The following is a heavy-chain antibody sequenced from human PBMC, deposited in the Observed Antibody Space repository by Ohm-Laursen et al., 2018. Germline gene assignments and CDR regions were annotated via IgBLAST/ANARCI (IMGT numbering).Heavy chain of an antibody. CDR3: AREAVTTDY. Sequence: SLRLSCAASGFTFSSYGMHWVRQAPGKGLEWVAVISYDGSNKYYADSVKGRFTISRDNSKNSLYLQINSLGVEDTAVYYCAREAVTTDYWGQGTLVTVSS. CDR1: GFTFSSYG. J-gene: IGHJ4*02. D-gene: IGHD4-17*01. V-gene: IGHV3-30*03. CDR2: ISYDGSNK.